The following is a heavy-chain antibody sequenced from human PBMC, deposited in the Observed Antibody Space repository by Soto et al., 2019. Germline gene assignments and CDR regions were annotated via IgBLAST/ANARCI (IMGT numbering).Heavy chain of an antibody. Sequence: GESLKISCKGSGYSFTSYWISWVRQMPGKGLEWMGRIDPSDSYTNYSPSFQGHVTISADKSISTAYLQWSSLKASDTAMYYCASCMAVAGTKWDYYYYGMDVWGQGTTVTVSS. V-gene: IGHV5-10-1*01. J-gene: IGHJ6*02. CDR1: GYSFTSYW. CDR3: ASCMAVAGTKWDYYYYGMDV. D-gene: IGHD6-19*01. CDR2: IDPSDSYT.